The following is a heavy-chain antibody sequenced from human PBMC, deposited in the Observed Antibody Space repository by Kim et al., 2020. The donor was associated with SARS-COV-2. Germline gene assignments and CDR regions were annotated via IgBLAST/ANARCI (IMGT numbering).Heavy chain of an antibody. V-gene: IGHV3-30-3*01. J-gene: IGHJ4*02. CDR1: GFTFSSYA. CDR2: ISYDGSNK. CDR3: ARGPRGGYYDSSGYYQPLDY. Sequence: GGSLRLSCAASGFTFSSYAMHWVRQAPGKGLEWVAVISYDGSNKYYADSVKGRFTISRDNSKNTLYLQMNSLRAEDTAVYYCARGPRGGYYDSSGYYQPLDYWGQGTLVTVSS. D-gene: IGHD3-22*01.